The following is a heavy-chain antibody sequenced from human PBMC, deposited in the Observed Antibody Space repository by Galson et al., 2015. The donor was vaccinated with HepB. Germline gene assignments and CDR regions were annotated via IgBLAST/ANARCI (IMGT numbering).Heavy chain of an antibody. Sequence: SRKASGYTFTSLGVSWVRQVPGQGLAWMGWISAYNGNTKYDQKYQDRVTLTTYTSTSTAYMELRSLKSDDTAVYYCARDPVDQWRVRRVWFDPWGQGTLVTVSP. CDR3: ARDPVDQWRVRRVWFDP. CDR1: GYTFTSLG. J-gene: IGHJ5*02. V-gene: IGHV1-18*01. D-gene: IGHD6-19*01. CDR2: ISAYNGNT.